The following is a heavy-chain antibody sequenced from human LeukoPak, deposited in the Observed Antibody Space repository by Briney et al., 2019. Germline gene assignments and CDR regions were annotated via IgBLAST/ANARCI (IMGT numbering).Heavy chain of an antibody. V-gene: IGHV3-21*01. J-gene: IGHJ4*02. Sequence: GGSLRLSCAASGFTFSSYSMNWVRQAPGKGLEWVSSISSSSSYIYYADSVKGRFTISRDNAKNSLYLQMNSLRAEDTAVYYCARGRVIFGATYFDYWGQGTLVTVSS. CDR1: GFTFSSYS. CDR3: ARGRVIFGATYFDY. D-gene: IGHD3-3*01. CDR2: ISSSSSYI.